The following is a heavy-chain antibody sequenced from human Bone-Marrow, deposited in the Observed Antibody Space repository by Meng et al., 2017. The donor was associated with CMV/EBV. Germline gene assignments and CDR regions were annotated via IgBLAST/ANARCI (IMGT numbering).Heavy chain of an antibody. D-gene: IGHD2-15*01. CDR2: ISGSGGST. V-gene: IGHV3-23*01. CDR1: GFTFSSYA. CDR3: ARSPVVVVVAATYYYYYYGMDV. J-gene: IGHJ6*02. Sequence: GESLKISCGASGFTFSSYAMSWVRQAPGKGLEWVSAISGSGGSTYYADSVKGRFTISRDNAKNSLYLQMNSLRAEDTAVYYCARSPVVVVVAATYYYYYYGMDVWGQGTTVTVSS.